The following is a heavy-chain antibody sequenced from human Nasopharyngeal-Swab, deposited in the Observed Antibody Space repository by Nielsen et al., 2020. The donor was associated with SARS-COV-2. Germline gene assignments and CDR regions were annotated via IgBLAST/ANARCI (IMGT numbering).Heavy chain of an antibody. Sequence: GESLKISCTASGFTFSSFWMHWVRQAPGKGLVWVSRLNSDGSSTSYADSVQGRFTISRDNAKNTLFLQMNSVRVEDTAVYYCAKAIPYILVGATEDAFDIWGQGTMVTVSS. CDR2: LNSDGSST. CDR1: GFTFSSFW. V-gene: IGHV3-74*01. CDR3: AKAIPYILVGATEDAFDI. D-gene: IGHD1-26*01. J-gene: IGHJ3*02.